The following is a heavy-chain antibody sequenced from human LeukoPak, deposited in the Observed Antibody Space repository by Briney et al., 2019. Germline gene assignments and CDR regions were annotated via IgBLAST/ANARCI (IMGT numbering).Heavy chain of an antibody. V-gene: IGHV4-61*05. CDR2: IYYSGST. J-gene: IGHJ4*02. D-gene: IGHD5-24*01. CDR3: ARGMATTIREYYFDY. Sequence: SETLSLTCTVSGGSISSSSYYWGWIRQPPGKGLEWIGYIYYSGSTNYNPSLKSRVTISVDTSKNQFSLKLSSVTAADTAVYYCARGMATTIREYYFDYWGQGTLVTVSS. CDR1: GGSISSSSYY.